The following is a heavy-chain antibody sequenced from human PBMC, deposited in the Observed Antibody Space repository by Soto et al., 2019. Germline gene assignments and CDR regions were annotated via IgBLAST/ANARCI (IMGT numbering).Heavy chain of an antibody. Sequence: SETLSLTCTVSGGSISSGGYYWSWLRQHPGKGLEWIGNIYYSGSTYYNPSLKSRVTMSVDTSKQQLSLRLSSVTAADTAVYYCASLHCYSPNCAPLDPWGQGTLVTVSS. V-gene: IGHV4-39*01. D-gene: IGHD2-2*01. CDR3: ASLHCYSPNCAPLDP. J-gene: IGHJ5*02. CDR2: IYYSGST. CDR1: GGSISSGGYY.